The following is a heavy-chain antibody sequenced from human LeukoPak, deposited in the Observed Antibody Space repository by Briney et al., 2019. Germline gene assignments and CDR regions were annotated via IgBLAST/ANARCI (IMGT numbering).Heavy chain of an antibody. J-gene: IGHJ4*02. Sequence: GGSLRLSCAASGFTFSNAWMSWVRQAPGKGLEWVGRIKSKTDGGTTDYAAPVKGRFTISRDDSKNTLYLQMNSLKTEDTAVYYCTTGWFGFWSGYPTLVGFDYWGQGTLVTVSS. CDR3: TTGWFGFWSGYPTLVGFDY. V-gene: IGHV3-15*01. CDR2: IKSKTDGGTT. D-gene: IGHD3-3*01. CDR1: GFTFSNAW.